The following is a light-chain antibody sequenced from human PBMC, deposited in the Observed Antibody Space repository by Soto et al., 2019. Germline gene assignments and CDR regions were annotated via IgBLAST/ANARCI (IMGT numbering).Light chain of an antibody. Sequence: QSVLTQPPSVSGAPGQRVTISCTGSSSNIGAGYDVHWYQQLPGTAPKLLIYGNSNRPSGVPDRFSGSKSGTSASLAITGLQAEDEADYYPQSYASPLRGYVFGTGTKVTVL. CDR1: SSNIGAGYD. V-gene: IGLV1-40*01. J-gene: IGLJ1*01. CDR3: QSYASPLRGYV. CDR2: GNS.